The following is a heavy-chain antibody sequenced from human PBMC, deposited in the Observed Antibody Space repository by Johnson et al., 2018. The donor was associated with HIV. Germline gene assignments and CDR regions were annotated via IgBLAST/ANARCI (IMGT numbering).Heavy chain of an antibody. V-gene: IGHV3-30*04. CDR3: ARGVGLVDGMIVDAFDI. CDR2: ISYDGSNK. J-gene: IGHJ3*02. D-gene: IGHD3-22*01. CDR1: GFTFSSYA. Sequence: QVQLVESGGGVVQPGTSLRLSCAASGFTFSSYAMHWVRQAPGKGLEWVAVISYDGSNKYYTDSVKGRFTISRDNSKNTLYLQMNSLRAEDTAVYYFARGVGLVDGMIVDAFDIWGQGTMVTVSS.